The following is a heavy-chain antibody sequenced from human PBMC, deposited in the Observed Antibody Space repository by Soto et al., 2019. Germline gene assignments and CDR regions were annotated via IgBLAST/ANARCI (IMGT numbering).Heavy chain of an antibody. CDR1: GGLIASGGYY. D-gene: IGHD2-2*01. CDR3: ARVEKYCNSGRCDAFDL. J-gene: IGHJ4*02. Sequence: SETLSLTCTVSGGLIASGGYYWSWVRQPPGKGLEWIGYIYETGATYYSASLKSRLTISVDTSENQFSLRLTSVTAADTAVYYCARVEKYCNSGRCDAFDLWGQAIHVTVSS. V-gene: IGHV4-31*03. CDR2: IYETGAT.